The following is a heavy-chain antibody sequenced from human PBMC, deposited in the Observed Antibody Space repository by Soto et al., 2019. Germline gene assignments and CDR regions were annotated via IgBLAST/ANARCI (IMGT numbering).Heavy chain of an antibody. CDR3: ARRRGPGLVIRDYYYYGMDV. D-gene: IGHD3-9*01. J-gene: IGHJ6*02. V-gene: IGHV1-69*01. Sequence: QVQLVQSGAEVKKPGSSVKVSCKASGGTFSSYAISWVRQAPGQGLEWMGGIIPIFGTANYDQKFQGRVTITADESTSTAYMELSSLRSEDTAVYYCARRRGPGLVIRDYYYYGMDVWGQGTTVTVSS. CDR1: GGTFSSYA. CDR2: IIPIFGTA.